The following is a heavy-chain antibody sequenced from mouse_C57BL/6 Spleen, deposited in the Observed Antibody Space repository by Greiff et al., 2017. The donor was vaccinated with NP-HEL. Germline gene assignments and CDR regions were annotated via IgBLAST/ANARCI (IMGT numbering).Heavy chain of an antibody. J-gene: IGHJ2*01. Sequence: QVQLQQPGAELVKPGASVKLSCKASGYTFTSYWMQWVKQRPGQGLEWIGEIDPSDSYTNYNQKFKGKATLTVDTSSSTAYMQLSSLTSEDSAVYYCARKSSGLLFDYWGQGTTLTVSS. D-gene: IGHD3-2*02. CDR2: IDPSDSYT. CDR3: ARKSSGLLFDY. V-gene: IGHV1-50*01. CDR1: GYTFTSYW.